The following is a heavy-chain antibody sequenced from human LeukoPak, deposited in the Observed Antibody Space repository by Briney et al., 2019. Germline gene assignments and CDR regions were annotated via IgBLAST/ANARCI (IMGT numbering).Heavy chain of an antibody. V-gene: IGHV1-69*05. CDR2: IIPIFGTA. J-gene: IGHJ4*02. D-gene: IGHD6-13*01. CDR1: GGTFSSYA. CDR3: ARGVPHYSSWPFDY. Sequence: SVKVSCKASGGTFSSYAISWVRQAPGQGLGWMGGIIPIFGTANYAQKFQGRVTITTDESTSTAYMELSSLRSEDTAVYYCARGVPHYSSWPFDYWGQGTLVTVSS.